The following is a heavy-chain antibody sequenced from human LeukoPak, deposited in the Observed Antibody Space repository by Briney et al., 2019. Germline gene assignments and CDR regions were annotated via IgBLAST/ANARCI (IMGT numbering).Heavy chain of an antibody. CDR3: ARGPYYYDRSGYFDY. CDR1: GFTFSDYY. D-gene: IGHD3-22*01. CDR2: ISSSGSTI. V-gene: IGHV3-11*01. J-gene: IGHJ4*02. Sequence: PGGSLRLSCAASGFTFSDYYMSWIRQAPGKGLEWVSYISSSGSTIYYADSVKGRFTISRDNSKNTLYLQMNSLRAEDTAVYYCARGPYYYDRSGYFDYWGQGTLVTVSS.